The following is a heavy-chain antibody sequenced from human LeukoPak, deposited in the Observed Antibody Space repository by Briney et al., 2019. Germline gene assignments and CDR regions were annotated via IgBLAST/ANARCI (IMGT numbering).Heavy chain of an antibody. CDR2: INPSGGNT. CDR1: GYTFTSFY. V-gene: IGHV1-46*01. CDR3: AREGGLLWFGELMPFDY. D-gene: IGHD3-10*01. Sequence: GASVKVSCKASGYTFTSFYMNWVRQAPGQGLEWMGKINPSGGNTTYAQKFQGRVTMTRDTSTSTVYMELSSLRFEDTAVYYCAREGGLLWFGELMPFDYWGQGTLVTVSS. J-gene: IGHJ4*02.